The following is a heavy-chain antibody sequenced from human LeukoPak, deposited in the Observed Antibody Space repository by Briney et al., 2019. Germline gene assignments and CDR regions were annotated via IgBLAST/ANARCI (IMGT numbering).Heavy chain of an antibody. CDR2: IWYDGSNK. Sequence: GGSLRLSCAASGFTFSSYGMHWVRQAPGKGLEWVAVIWYDGSNKYYAGSVKGRFTISRDNSKNTLYLQMNSLRAEDTAVYYCARDPAAGTLDYWGQGTLVTVSS. CDR1: GFTFSSYG. CDR3: ARDPAAGTLDY. J-gene: IGHJ4*02. D-gene: IGHD6-13*01. V-gene: IGHV3-33*01.